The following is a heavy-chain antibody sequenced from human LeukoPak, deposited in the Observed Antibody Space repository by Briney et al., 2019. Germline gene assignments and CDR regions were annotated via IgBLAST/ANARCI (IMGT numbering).Heavy chain of an antibody. J-gene: IGHJ4*02. Sequence: PGGSLRLSCAASGFTFSSYWMSWVRQAPGKGLEWVANIKQDGSEKYYVDSVKGRFTISGDNAKNSLYLQMNSLRAEDTAVYYCAKGSSYCGGDCFGYDWGQGTLVTVSS. CDR1: GFTFSSYW. D-gene: IGHD2-21*02. CDR2: IKQDGSEK. CDR3: AKGSSYCGGDCFGYD. V-gene: IGHV3-7*05.